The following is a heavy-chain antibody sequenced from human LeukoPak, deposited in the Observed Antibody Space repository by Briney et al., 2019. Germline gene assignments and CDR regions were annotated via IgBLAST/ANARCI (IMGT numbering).Heavy chain of an antibody. V-gene: IGHV1-2*02. D-gene: IGHD2-15*01. CDR3: AARGYCSGGSCYGY. CDR2: INPNSGGT. CDR1: GYTFTSYY. Sequence: ASVKVSCKASGYTFTSYYMHWVRQAPGQGLEWMGWINPNSGGTNYAQKFQGRVTMTRNTSISTAYMELSRLRSDDTAVYYCAARGYCSGGSCYGYWGQGTLVTVSS. J-gene: IGHJ4*02.